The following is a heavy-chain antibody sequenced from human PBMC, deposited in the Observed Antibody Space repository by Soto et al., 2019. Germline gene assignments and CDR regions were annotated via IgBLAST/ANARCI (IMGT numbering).Heavy chain of an antibody. CDR1: GGSLSGYY. CDR3: ALFWWLAARWGEFSY. D-gene: IGHD2-21*01. J-gene: IGHJ4*02. CDR2: IYYSGST. V-gene: IGHV4-59*08. Sequence: SETLSLTCAVYGGSLSGYYWSWIRQPPGKGLEWIGYIYYSGSTNYNPSLKSRVTISVDTSKNQFSLKLSSVTAADTAVYYCALFWWLAARWGEFSYWGQGTLVTGSS.